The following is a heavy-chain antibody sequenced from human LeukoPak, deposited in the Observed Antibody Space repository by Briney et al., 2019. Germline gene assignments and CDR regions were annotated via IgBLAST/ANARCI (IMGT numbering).Heavy chain of an antibody. CDR3: AKLPATYDSSGYYLPHFDY. D-gene: IGHD3-22*01. CDR1: GFTFSSYA. V-gene: IGHV3-23*01. CDR2: ISASGGST. Sequence: GGSLRLSCAASGFTFSSYAMSWVRQAPGKGLEWVSAISASGGSTYYADSVKGRFTISRDNSKNTLYLQMNSLRAEDTAVYYCAKLPATYDSSGYYLPHFDYWGQGTLVTVSS. J-gene: IGHJ4*02.